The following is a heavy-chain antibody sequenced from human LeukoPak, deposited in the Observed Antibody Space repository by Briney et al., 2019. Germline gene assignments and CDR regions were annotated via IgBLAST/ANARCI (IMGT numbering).Heavy chain of an antibody. Sequence: PSETQSLTCSVSGGSISSGSYYWSWIRQPAGKGLEWIGRIYSSGGTNYNPSLKSRVTISRDTSKNHFSLELSSVTAADTAVYYCARDSVVVTYPYYYYMDVWGKGTTVTISS. D-gene: IGHD2-21*02. CDR2: IYSSGGT. CDR1: GGSISSGSYY. CDR3: ARDSVVVTYPYYYYMDV. V-gene: IGHV4-61*02. J-gene: IGHJ6*03.